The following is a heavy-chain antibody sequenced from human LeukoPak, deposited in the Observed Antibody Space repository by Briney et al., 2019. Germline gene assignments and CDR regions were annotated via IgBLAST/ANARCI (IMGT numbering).Heavy chain of an antibody. Sequence: ASVKVSCKVSGYTFTSYDINWVRQATGQGLEWMGWMNPNSGNTGYAQKFQGRVTMTRNTSISTAYMELSSLRSEDTAVYYCARGDYGDLNFDYWGQGTLVTVSS. J-gene: IGHJ4*02. CDR1: GYTFTSYD. D-gene: IGHD4-17*01. CDR3: ARGDYGDLNFDY. CDR2: MNPNSGNT. V-gene: IGHV1-8*01.